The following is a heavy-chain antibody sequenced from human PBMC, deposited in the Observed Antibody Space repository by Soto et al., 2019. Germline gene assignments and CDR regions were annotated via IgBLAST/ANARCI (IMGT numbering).Heavy chain of an antibody. CDR2: ISAYNGNT. V-gene: IGHV1-18*01. CDR1: GYTFTSYG. Sequence: ASVKVSCKASGYTFTSYGISWVRQAPGQGLEWMGWISAYNGNTNYAQKLQGRVTMTTDTSTNTAYMELRSLRSDDTAVYYCARDRSFSITINSPWFDPWGQGTLVTVSS. CDR3: ARDRSFSITINSPWFDP. D-gene: IGHD3-10*01. J-gene: IGHJ5*02.